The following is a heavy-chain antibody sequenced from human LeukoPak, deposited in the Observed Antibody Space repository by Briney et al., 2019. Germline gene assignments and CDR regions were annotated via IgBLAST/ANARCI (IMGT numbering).Heavy chain of an antibody. CDR1: GVTFSSYS. D-gene: IGHD2-2*01. CDR3: VRGFGPGLVTSGDS. Sequence: GGSLRLSCVDSGVTFSSYSMSWVRQAPGKGLEWVASISSSSVYIYYADSVRGRFTISRDNARNSLFLHMNTLRTEDTAVYYCVRGFGPGLVTSGDSWGQGTLVTVSS. CDR2: ISSSSVYI. J-gene: IGHJ4*02. V-gene: IGHV3-21*01.